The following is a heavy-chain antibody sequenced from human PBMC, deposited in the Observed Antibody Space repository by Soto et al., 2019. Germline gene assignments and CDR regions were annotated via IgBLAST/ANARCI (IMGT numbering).Heavy chain of an antibody. CDR3: ARDRTLWEQQLVPLGY. Sequence: QVQLVESGGGVVQPGRSLRLSCAASGFTFSSYAMHWVRQAPGKGLEWVAVISYDGSNKYYADSVKGRFTISRDNXKXXLYLQMNSLRAEDTAVYYGARDRTLWEQQLVPLGYWGQGTLVTVSS. CDR2: ISYDGSNK. D-gene: IGHD6-13*01. CDR1: GFTFSSYA. V-gene: IGHV3-30-3*01. J-gene: IGHJ4*02.